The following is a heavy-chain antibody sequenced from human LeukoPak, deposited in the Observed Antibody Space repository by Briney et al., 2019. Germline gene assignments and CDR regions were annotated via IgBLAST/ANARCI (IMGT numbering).Heavy chain of an antibody. CDR2: INPNSTGT. J-gene: IGHJ4*02. V-gene: IGHV1-2*02. Sequence: ASVRVSCKASGYTFTGYYMHWVRQAPGQGLEWMGWINPNSTGTNYAQKFQGRVTMTRDTSISTAYMELSRLRSDDTAVYYCARGRYGGNSYFDYWGQGTLVTVSS. CDR3: ARGRYGGNSYFDY. CDR1: GYTFTGYY. D-gene: IGHD4-23*01.